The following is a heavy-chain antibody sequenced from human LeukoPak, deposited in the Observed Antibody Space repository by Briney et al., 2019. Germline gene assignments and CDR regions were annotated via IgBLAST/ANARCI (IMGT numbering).Heavy chain of an antibody. CDR1: GFTFSDYY. Sequence: GGSLRLSCAASGFTFSDYYMSWIRQAPGKGLEWVSYISSSSSTIYYADSVKGRFTISRDNAKNSLYLQMNSLRAEDTAVYYCARVGSEASSSWYIWFDPWDQGTLVTVSS. J-gene: IGHJ5*02. V-gene: IGHV3-11*04. D-gene: IGHD6-13*01. CDR3: ARVGSEASSSWYIWFDP. CDR2: ISSSSSTI.